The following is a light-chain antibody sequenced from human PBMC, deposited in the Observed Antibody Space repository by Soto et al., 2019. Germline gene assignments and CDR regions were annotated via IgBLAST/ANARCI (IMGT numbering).Light chain of an antibody. J-gene: IGLJ2*01. CDR3: AAWDDSLNGPV. CDR2: DNY. CDR1: FSNIGSNT. V-gene: IGLV1-44*01. Sequence: QAVVTQPPSASGTPGQRVTISCSGGFSNIGSNTVNWYQQLPGTAPKLLIYDNYKRPSGVPDRFSGSKSGTSASLAISGLQSDDEADYYCAAWDDSLNGPVFGGGTKLTVL.